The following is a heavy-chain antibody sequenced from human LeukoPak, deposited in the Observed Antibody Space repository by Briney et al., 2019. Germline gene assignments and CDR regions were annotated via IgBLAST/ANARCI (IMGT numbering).Heavy chain of an antibody. D-gene: IGHD6-13*01. CDR2: ISAYNGNT. CDR3: ARDSYSSSWYNWFDP. J-gene: IGHJ5*02. CDR1: GYTFTSYG. V-gene: IGHV1-18*01. Sequence: ASVKVSCKASGYTFTSYGTSWVRQAPGQGLEWMGWISAYNGNTNYAQKLQGRVTMTTDTSTSTAYMELRSLRSDDTAVYYCARDSYSSSWYNWFDPWGQGTLVTVSS.